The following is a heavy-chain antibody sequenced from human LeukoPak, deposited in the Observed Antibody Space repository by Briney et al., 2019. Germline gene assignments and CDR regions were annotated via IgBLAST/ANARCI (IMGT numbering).Heavy chain of an antibody. V-gene: IGHV4-39*07. CDR3: ARDRAGATSADY. Sequence: SETLSLTCAVSGDAISTSNYYWGWIRQPPGKGLEWIGSMSYSGSTYYNPSTFYNPSLKSRVTIFIDTSKNQFSLKLRSVTAADTAVYYCARDRAGATSADYWGQGTLVTVSS. J-gene: IGHJ4*02. D-gene: IGHD1-26*01. CDR2: MSYSGST. CDR1: GDAISTSNYY.